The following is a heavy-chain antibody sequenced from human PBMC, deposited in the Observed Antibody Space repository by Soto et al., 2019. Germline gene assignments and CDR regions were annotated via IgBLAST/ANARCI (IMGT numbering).Heavy chain of an antibody. CDR1: GFTFSDYW. V-gene: IGHV3-7*04. CDR2: MKQDGSEK. J-gene: IGHJ4*02. Sequence: EVQLVESGGGLVQPGGSLRISCAASGFTFSDYWMSWGRQAPGKGLEWVANMKQDGSEKCYVDSVKGRFTISRDNDKESLFLQMNSLTDEDTAVYYCARDGSGWSVYWGQGTLVTVSS. D-gene: IGHD6-19*01. CDR3: ARDGSGWSVY.